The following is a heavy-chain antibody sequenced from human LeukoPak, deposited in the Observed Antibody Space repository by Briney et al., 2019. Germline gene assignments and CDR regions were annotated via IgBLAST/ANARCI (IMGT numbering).Heavy chain of an antibody. Sequence: SETLSLTCTVSGGSISSSSYYWGWIRQPPGKGLEWIGSIYYSGSTYYNPSLKSRVTTSVDTSKNQFSLKLSSVTAADTAVYYCARGGHGYFQPHYYFDYWGQGTLVTVSS. CDR1: GGSISSSSYY. CDR2: IYYSGST. V-gene: IGHV4-39*07. CDR3: ARGGHGYFQPHYYFDY. D-gene: IGHD3-22*01. J-gene: IGHJ4*02.